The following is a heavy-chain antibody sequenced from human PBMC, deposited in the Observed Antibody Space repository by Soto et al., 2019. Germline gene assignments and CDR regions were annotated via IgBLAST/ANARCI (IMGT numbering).Heavy chain of an antibody. D-gene: IGHD1-26*01. CDR3: ASEVGATSYGMDV. CDR1: GGSISSSSYY. J-gene: IGHJ6*02. V-gene: IGHV4-39*01. CDR2: IYYSGST. Sequence: QLQLQESGPGLVKPSETLSLTCTVSGGSISSSSYYWGWIRQPPGKGLEWIGSIYYSGSTYYNPSLKSRVXXSXDXXKNQFSLKLSSVTAADTAVYYCASEVGATSYGMDVWGQGTTVTVSS.